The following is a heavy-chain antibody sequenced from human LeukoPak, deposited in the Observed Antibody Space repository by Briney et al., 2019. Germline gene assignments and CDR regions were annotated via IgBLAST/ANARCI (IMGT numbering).Heavy chain of an antibody. CDR3: ARVKESAPVAAAIPYFFDR. J-gene: IGHJ4*02. V-gene: IGHV1-69*13. CDR1: GYTFTSYY. CDR2: IVPMFTTS. D-gene: IGHD2-2*01. Sequence: ASVKVSCKASGYTFTSYYMHWVRQAPGHGLEWMGAIVPMFTTSDYAQKFRDRVTITADESTSTVYMDLRRLTYEDTAIYYCARVKESAPVAAAIPYFFDRWGQGTLVTVSS.